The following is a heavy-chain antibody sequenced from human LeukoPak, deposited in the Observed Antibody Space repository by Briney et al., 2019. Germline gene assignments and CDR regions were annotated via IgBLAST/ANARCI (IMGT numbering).Heavy chain of an antibody. V-gene: IGHV1-3*01. CDR1: GYTFTSYG. D-gene: IGHD5-12*01. CDR3: VRDLGDSGYDLAY. J-gene: IGHJ4*02. CDR2: INAGNGNT. Sequence: ASVKVSCKASGYTFTSYGISWVRQAPGQRPEWMGWINAGNGNTRYSQKFQGRLTITRDTSVSTAYMELSSLRSEDTAVYYCVRDLGDSGYDLAYWGQGSLVTVTS.